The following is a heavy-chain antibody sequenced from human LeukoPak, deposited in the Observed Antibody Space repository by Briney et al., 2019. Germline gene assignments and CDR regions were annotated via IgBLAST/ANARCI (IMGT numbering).Heavy chain of an antibody. CDR2: ITNSGENT. J-gene: IGHJ4*02. V-gene: IGHV3-48*01. CDR1: GFSFPYG. D-gene: IGHD3-10*01. Sequence: GGSLRLSCEASGFSFPYGMSWVRQAPGKGLEWVSGITNSGENTYYADSVKGRFTISRDNAKNSLYLQMNSLRAEDTAVYYCARSVRGAMANWGQGTLVTVSS. CDR3: ARSVRGAMAN.